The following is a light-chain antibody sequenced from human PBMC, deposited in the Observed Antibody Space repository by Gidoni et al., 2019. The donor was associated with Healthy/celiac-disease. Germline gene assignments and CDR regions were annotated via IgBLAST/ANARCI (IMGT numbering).Light chain of an antibody. CDR3: QQYGSSPRT. CDR1: QSVSSSY. CDR2: GAS. V-gene: IGKV3-20*01. J-gene: IGKJ4*01. Sequence: EIELTQSPGTLSLSPGERATLSCRASQSVSSSYLAWYQQKPGQAPRRLIYGASSRATGIPDRFSGSGSGTDFTLTISRLEPEDFAVYYCQQYGSSPRTFGGGTKVEIK.